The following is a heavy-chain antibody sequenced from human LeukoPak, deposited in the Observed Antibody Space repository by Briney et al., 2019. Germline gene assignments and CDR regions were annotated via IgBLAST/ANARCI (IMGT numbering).Heavy chain of an antibody. J-gene: IGHJ4*02. V-gene: IGHV4-39*01. CDR3: ARQFKVGYCSGGSCYRENYFDY. D-gene: IGHD2-15*01. Sequence: PSETLSLTCTVSGGSISSSSYYWGWIRQPPGKGLEWIGSIYYSGSTYYNPSLKSRVTISVDTSKNQFSLKLSSVTAADTAVYYCARQFKVGYCSGGSCYRENYFDYWGQGTLVTVSS. CDR1: GGSISSSSYY. CDR2: IYYSGST.